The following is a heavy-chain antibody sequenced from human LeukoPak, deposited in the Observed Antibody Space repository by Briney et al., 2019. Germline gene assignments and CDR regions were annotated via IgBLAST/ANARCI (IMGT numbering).Heavy chain of an antibody. V-gene: IGHV3-23*01. CDR1: GFTFSSYA. CDR3: AKDSSPVSVVPASKSGFDP. Sequence: PGGSLRLSCAASGFTFSSYAMSWVRQAPGKGLEWVLAISGSGGSTYYADSVKGRFTISRDNPKNTLYLQMNSLRAEDTAVYYCAKDSSPVSVVPASKSGFDPWGQGTLVTVSS. D-gene: IGHD2-2*01. CDR2: ISGSGGST. J-gene: IGHJ5*02.